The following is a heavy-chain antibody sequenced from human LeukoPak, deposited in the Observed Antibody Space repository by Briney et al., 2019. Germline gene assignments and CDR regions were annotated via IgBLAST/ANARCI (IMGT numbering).Heavy chain of an antibody. CDR3: ARLPLIATTRGGFDP. CDR2: IYDTGAT. J-gene: IGHJ5*02. Sequence: CTXXGXXXXGYXXXXIRQPPGXGLEWIGYIYDTGATNYNPSLQSRFTISIDKSKKQFSLNLSSVTAADTAVYYCARLPLIATTRGGFDPWGQGTLVTVSS. V-gene: IGHV4-59*08. CDR1: GXXXXGYX. D-gene: IGHD1/OR15-1a*01.